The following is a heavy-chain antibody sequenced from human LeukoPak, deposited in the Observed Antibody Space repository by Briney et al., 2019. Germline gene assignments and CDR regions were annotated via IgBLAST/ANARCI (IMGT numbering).Heavy chain of an antibody. CDR2: IYYSGST. Sequence: SETLSLTCTVSGGYISSYYWSWIRQPPGKGLEWIGYIYYSGSTNYNPSLKSRVTISVDTSKNQFSLKLSSVTAADTAVYYCARGAYDYVWGSYRPNAFDIWGQGTMVTVSS. CDR1: GGYISSYY. D-gene: IGHD3-16*02. V-gene: IGHV4-59*01. J-gene: IGHJ3*02. CDR3: ARGAYDYVWGSYRPNAFDI.